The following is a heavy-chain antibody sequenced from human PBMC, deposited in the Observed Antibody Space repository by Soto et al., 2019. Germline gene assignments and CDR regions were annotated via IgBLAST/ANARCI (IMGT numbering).Heavy chain of an antibody. V-gene: IGHV3-30*18. CDR1: GFTFSSYG. Sequence: PGGSLRLSCAASGFTFSSYGMHWVRQAPGKGLEWVAVISYDGSNKYYADSAKGRFTISRDNSKDTLYLQMNSLRAEDTAVYYCAKDYSSGYYLILDYWGQGTLVTVSP. D-gene: IGHD3-22*01. CDR2: ISYDGSNK. CDR3: AKDYSSGYYLILDY. J-gene: IGHJ4*02.